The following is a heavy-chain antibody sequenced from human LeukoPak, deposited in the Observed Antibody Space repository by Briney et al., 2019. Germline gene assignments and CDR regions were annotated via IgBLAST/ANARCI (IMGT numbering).Heavy chain of an antibody. CDR3: ARDRGWDGSGYDCPYYYYYGMDV. V-gene: IGHV1-18*01. Sequence: ASVKVSCKASGYTFTSYGISWVRQAPGQGLEWMGWISAYNGNTNYAQKLQGRVTMTTDTSTSTAYMELRSLRSDDTAVYYCARDRGWDGSGYDCPYYYYYGMDVWGQGTTVTVSS. CDR1: GYTFTSYG. J-gene: IGHJ6*02. CDR2: ISAYNGNT. D-gene: IGHD5-12*01.